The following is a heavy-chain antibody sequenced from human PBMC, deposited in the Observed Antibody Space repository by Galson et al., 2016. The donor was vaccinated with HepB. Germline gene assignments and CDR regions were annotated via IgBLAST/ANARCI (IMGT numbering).Heavy chain of an antibody. CDR2: ISAYNGKT. D-gene: IGHD4-17*01. V-gene: IGHV1-18*01. J-gene: IGHJ2*01. CDR1: GFTFINYG. Sequence: SVKVSCKASGFTFINYGMSWVRLAAGLGLECMGWISAYNGKTNYAQKFKGRATMTTDTSTSRAYMELRSLRPDDTAVYYCARDRGYGDYIHLWYFVPWGRGTLLTVSS. CDR3: ARDRGYGDYIHLWYFVP.